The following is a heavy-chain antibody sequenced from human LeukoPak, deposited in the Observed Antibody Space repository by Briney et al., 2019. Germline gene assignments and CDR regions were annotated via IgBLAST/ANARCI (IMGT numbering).Heavy chain of an antibody. CDR1: GGSISSYY. CDR2: IYYSGST. D-gene: IGHD3-10*01. CDR3: ARVKVLWFGEPTYYFDY. Sequence: PSETLSLTCTVSGGSISSYYWSWIRQPPGKGLEWIGYIYYSGSTNYNPSLKSRVTISADTSKNQFSLKLSSVTAADTAVYYCARVKVLWFGEPTYYFDYWGQGTLVAVSS. V-gene: IGHV4-59*01. J-gene: IGHJ4*02.